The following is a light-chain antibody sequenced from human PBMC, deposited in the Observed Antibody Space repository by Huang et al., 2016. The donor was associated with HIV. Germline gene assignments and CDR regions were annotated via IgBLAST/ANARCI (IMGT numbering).Light chain of an antibody. Sequence: DIQMTQSPSSLSASVGDRVTITCRAGQIINNYLIWYQQKPGKAPRLLIHDDSSAQRGVPARFRGSGSGTDFTLTISGLRPEDSATYYCQQTHSTPFTFGQGTNLEIK. V-gene: IGKV1-39*01. CDR3: QQTHSTPFT. CDR2: DDS. CDR1: QIINNY. J-gene: IGKJ2*01.